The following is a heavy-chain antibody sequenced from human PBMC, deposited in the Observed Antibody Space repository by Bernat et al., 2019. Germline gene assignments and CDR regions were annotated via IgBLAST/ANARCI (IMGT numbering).Heavy chain of an antibody. V-gene: IGHV3-53*01. D-gene: IGHD2-8*02. CDR1: GFSVSRNY. Sequence: EVQLVESGGGLIQPGGSLRLSCAASGFSVSRNYMSWVRQAPGKGLEWVSVIYSADTGGAIYYADSVKGRFTISRDNSKNTLYLQMNSLRVEDTAVYYCATAGGYSTGVGVDYWGQGTLVTVSS. CDR3: ATAGGYSTGVGVDY. J-gene: IGHJ4*02. CDR2: IYSADTGGAI.